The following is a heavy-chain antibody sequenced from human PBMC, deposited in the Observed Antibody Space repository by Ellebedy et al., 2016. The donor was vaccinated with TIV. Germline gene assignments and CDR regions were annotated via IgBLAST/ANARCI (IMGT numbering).Heavy chain of an antibody. CDR3: TMEDVRGISLTYYGMDV. D-gene: IGHD3-10*01. CDR1: RFTFSNAW. CDR2: IKSKTDGGTT. V-gene: IGHV3-15*01. Sequence: GESLKISCAASRFTFSNAWMNWVRQAPGKGLEWVGRIKSKTDGGTTDYAAPVKGRFTISRDDSKNTLYLQMNSLKTEDTAVYYCTMEDVRGISLTYYGMDVWGQGTTVTVSS. J-gene: IGHJ6*02.